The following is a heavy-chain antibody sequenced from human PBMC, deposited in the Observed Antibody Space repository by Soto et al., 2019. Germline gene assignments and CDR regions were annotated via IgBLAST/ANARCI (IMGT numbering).Heavy chain of an antibody. CDR1: GGTFSSYA. Sequence: QVQLVQSGAEVKKPGSSVKVSCKASGGTFSSYAISWVRQAPGQGLEWMGGIIPIFGTANYAQKFQGRVTITADKSTSTAYMELSSLRSEDTVVYYCASPDFWSGYEFPSSGMDVWGQGTTVTVSS. V-gene: IGHV1-69*06. D-gene: IGHD3-3*01. J-gene: IGHJ6*02. CDR2: IIPIFGTA. CDR3: ASPDFWSGYEFPSSGMDV.